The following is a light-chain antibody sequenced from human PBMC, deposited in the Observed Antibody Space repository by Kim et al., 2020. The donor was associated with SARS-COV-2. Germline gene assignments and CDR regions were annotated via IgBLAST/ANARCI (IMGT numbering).Light chain of an antibody. V-gene: IGLV1-47*01. J-gene: IGLJ1*01. Sequence: ELTQPPSASGTPGQRDTISCSGGSFNIGSNYVYWYQHLPETAPKLLIYRNNQRPSEDPDRFSGSKSATSASLCISGLRSEDEADYYCAAWDDSLCGYVFGSGTKVPVL. CDR1: SFNIGSNY. CDR2: RNN. CDR3: AAWDDSLCGYV.